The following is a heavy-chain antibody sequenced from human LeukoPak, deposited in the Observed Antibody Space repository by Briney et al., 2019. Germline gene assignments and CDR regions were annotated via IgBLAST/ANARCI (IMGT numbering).Heavy chain of an antibody. Sequence: SETLSLTCTVSGGSISGGGYYWSWVRQHPGKGLEWIGYIYYSGRTYYNPSLKSRVTISVDTSKNQFSLTPTSVTAADTAVFYCARVDIRSGGNYGMDVWGQGTTVTVSS. D-gene: IGHD2-15*01. CDR2: IYYSGRT. V-gene: IGHV4-31*03. CDR1: GGSISGGGYY. CDR3: ARVDIRSGGNYGMDV. J-gene: IGHJ6*02.